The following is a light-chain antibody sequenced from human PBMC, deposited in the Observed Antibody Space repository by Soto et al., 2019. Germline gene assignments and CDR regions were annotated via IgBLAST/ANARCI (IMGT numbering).Light chain of an antibody. CDR1: QSVTSSY. CDR2: SAS. V-gene: IGKV3-20*01. CDR3: QQYGSSRNT. Sequence: ENVLTQSPGTLSLSPGERATLSCRASQSVTSSYLAWYQQKPGQAPRLLIYSASSRATGVPDRFSGSGSATDFTLTISSVEPEDFAVYYCQQYGSSRNTFGQGTKLEIK. J-gene: IGKJ2*01.